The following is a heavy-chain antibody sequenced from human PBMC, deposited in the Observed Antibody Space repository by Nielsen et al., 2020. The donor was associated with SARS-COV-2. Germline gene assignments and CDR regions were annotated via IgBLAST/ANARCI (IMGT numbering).Heavy chain of an antibody. Sequence: SETLSLTCTVSGGSVSSGSYYWGWIRQPPGKGLEWIGSIYYSGSTYYNPSLKSRVTISVDTSKNQFSLKLSSVTAADTAVYYCARDGAAAGTNAFDIWGQGTMVTVSS. CDR2: IYYSGST. CDR1: GGSVSSGSYY. D-gene: IGHD6-13*01. J-gene: IGHJ3*02. V-gene: IGHV4-39*02. CDR3: ARDGAAAGTNAFDI.